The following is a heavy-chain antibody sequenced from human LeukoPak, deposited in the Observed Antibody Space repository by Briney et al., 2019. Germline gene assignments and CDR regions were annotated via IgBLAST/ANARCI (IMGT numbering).Heavy chain of an antibody. CDR1: GYSFTSSW. CDR2: INPGDSDT. V-gene: IGHV5-51*01. J-gene: IGHJ5*02. CDR3: ARQPGAGWFDP. Sequence: GESLKISCRASGYSFTSSWTGWARQMPGKGLEWMAIINPGDSDTRYSPSFQGQVTISADKSISTVYLQWGSLKASDTAMYYCARQPGAGWFDPWGQGTLVTVSS. D-gene: IGHD3-10*01.